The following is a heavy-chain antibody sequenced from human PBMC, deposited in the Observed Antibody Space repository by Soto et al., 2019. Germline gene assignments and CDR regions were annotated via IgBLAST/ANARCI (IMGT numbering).Heavy chain of an antibody. J-gene: IGHJ4*02. CDR2: FDPEDGET. D-gene: IGHD3-22*01. V-gene: IGHV1-24*01. Sequence: ASVKVSCKVSGYTLTELSMHWVRQAPGKGLEWMGGFDPEDGETIYAQKFQGRVTMTEDTSTDTAYMELSSLRSEDTVVYYCATATSKIYYDSSGYYFYYFDYWGQGTLVTVSS. CDR3: ATATSKIYYDSSGYYFYYFDY. CDR1: GYTLTELS.